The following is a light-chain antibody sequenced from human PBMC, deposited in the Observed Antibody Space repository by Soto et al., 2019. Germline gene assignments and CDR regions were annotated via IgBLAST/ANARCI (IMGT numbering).Light chain of an antibody. CDR2: EVS. CDR3: SSYTSSSTSYV. Sequence: QSVLTQPASMSRSPGQSITISCTGNSSDVGGYNYVSWYQQHPGKAPKLMIYEVSNRPSGVSNRFSGSKSGNTASLTISGLQAEDEADYYCSSYTSSSTSYVFGTGTKLTVL. J-gene: IGLJ1*01. V-gene: IGLV2-14*01. CDR1: SSDVGGYNY.